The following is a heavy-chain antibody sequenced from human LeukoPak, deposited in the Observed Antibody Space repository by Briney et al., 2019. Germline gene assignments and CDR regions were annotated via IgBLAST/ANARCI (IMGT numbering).Heavy chain of an antibody. CDR2: IRTTDFGGTT. V-gene: IGHV3-49*04. CDR3: TGSITVFGVVPYDLDV. J-gene: IGHJ6*02. D-gene: IGHD3-3*01. CDR1: GFTFRDYA. Sequence: GGSLRLSCSASGFTFRDYAMSWVRQTPGKGLEWVGFIRTTDFGGTTEYAASAKGRLIISRDDSTSSVYLQMNSLKTEDTAIYYCTGSITVFGVVPYDLDVWGQGTTVTVSS.